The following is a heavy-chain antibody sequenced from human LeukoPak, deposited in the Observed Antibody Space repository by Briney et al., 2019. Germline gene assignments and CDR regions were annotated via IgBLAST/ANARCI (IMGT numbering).Heavy chain of an antibody. CDR2: VIPIFGTA. CDR1: GGTFSSYA. D-gene: IGHD3-3*01. J-gene: IGHJ6*03. Sequence: SVKVSCKASGGTFSSYAISWVRQAPGQGLEWMGGVIPIFGTANYAQKFQGRVTITADESTSTAYMELSSLRSEATAVYYCANDFWSGNDYYYMDVWGKGNTVTVSS. CDR3: ANDFWSGNDYYYMDV. V-gene: IGHV1-69*13.